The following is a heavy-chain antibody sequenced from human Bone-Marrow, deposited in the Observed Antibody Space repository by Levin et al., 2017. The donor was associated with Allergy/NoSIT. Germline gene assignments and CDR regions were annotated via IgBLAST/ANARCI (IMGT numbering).Heavy chain of an antibody. J-gene: IGHJ5*02. CDR3: AKSPYYDYVWGGYRP. V-gene: IGHV3-23*01. Sequence: GGSLRLSCATSGFAFSSHAMTWLRQAPERGLEWVSVISCSSENTYYADSVRGRFTISRDSSKNTVYLQMNSLRAEDTAVYYCAKSPYYDYVWGGYRPWGQGTLVTVSS. D-gene: IGHD3-16*02. CDR2: ISCSSENT. CDR1: GFAFSSHA.